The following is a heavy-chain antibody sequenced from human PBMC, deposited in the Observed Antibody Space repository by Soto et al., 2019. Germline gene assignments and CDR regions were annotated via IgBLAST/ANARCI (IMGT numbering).Heavy chain of an antibody. Sequence: GASVKVSCKASGVTFSSYAISCVRQAPGQGLEWMGGIIPIFGTANYAQKFQGRVTITADESTSTAYMELSSLRSEDTAVYYCARGIGITIFGVVTPPAYMDVWGQGTTVTVSS. CDR2: IIPIFGTA. CDR3: ARGIGITIFGVVTPPAYMDV. V-gene: IGHV1-69*13. CDR1: GVTFSSYA. J-gene: IGHJ6*02. D-gene: IGHD3-3*01.